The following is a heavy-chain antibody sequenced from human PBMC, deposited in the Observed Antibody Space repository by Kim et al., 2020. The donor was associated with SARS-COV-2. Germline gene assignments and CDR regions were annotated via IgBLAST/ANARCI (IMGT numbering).Heavy chain of an antibody. V-gene: IGHV1-46*01. Sequence: FQGRVTMTRDTSTSTVYMELSSLRSEDTAVYYCARETYYYDSSGYRSFDYWGQGTLVTVSS. J-gene: IGHJ4*02. CDR3: ARETYYYDSSGYRSFDY. D-gene: IGHD3-22*01.